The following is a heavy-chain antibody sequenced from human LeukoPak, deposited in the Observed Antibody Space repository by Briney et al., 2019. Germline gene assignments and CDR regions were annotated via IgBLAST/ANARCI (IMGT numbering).Heavy chain of an antibody. CDR2: INPNSGGT. Sequence: ASVKVSCKASGYTFTSYDINWVRQAPGQGLEWMGWINPNSGGTNYAQKFQGRVTMTRDTSISTAYMELSRLRSDDTAVYYCARVRKTGYYFDYWGQGTLVTVSS. CDR3: ARVRKTGYYFDY. D-gene: IGHD1-1*01. J-gene: IGHJ4*02. CDR1: GYTFTSYD. V-gene: IGHV1-2*02.